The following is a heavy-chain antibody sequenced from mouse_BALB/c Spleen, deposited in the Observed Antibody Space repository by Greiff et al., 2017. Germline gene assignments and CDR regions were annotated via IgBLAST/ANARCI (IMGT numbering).Heavy chain of an antibody. CDR3: ARSVHYYGYWYFDV. J-gene: IGHJ1*01. CDR1: GYTFTRYW. V-gene: IGHV1-7*01. Sequence: VQVVESGAELAKPGASVKMSCKASGYTFTRYWMHWVNQRPGQGLEWIGYINPSTGYTEYNQKFKDKATLTADKSSSTAYMQLSSLTSEDSAVYYCARSVHYYGYWYFDVWGAGTTVTVSS. D-gene: IGHD1-2*01. CDR2: INPSTGYT.